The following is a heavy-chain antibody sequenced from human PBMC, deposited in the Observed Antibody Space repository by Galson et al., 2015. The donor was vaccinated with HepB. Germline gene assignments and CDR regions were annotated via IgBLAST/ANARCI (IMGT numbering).Heavy chain of an antibody. CDR1: GFTFSKFW. J-gene: IGHJ4*02. D-gene: IGHD3-16*01. CDR2: TKQDGSEK. V-gene: IGHV3-7*03. Sequence: SLRLSCAASGFTFSKFWMSWVRQAPGKGLEWVANTKQDGSEKYYVDSVKGRFTISRDNAKNSLYLQMNSLRDEDTAMYFCASGRQLGYWGRGTLVTVSS. CDR3: ASGRQLGY.